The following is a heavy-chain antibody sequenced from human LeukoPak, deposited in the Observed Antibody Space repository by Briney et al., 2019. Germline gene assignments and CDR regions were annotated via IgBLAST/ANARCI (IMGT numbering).Heavy chain of an antibody. D-gene: IGHD3-10*01. J-gene: IGHJ4*02. CDR2: ISAYNGNT. CDR3: ARKDYGSGSYYYFDY. Sequence: ASVKVSCKASGYTFTSYGISWVRQAPGQGLEWMGWISAYNGNTNYAQKLQGRVTMTTDTSTSTAYMELRSLRSDDTAVYYCARKDYGSGSYYYFDYWGQGTWSPSPQ. CDR1: GYTFTSYG. V-gene: IGHV1-18*01.